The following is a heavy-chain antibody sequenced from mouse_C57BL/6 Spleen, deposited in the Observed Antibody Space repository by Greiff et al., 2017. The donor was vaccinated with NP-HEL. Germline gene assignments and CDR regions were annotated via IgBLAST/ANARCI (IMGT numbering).Heavy chain of an antibody. CDR3: ARLSMDY. CDR2: IRNKTNGYTT. CDR1: GFTFTDYY. Sequence: EVNVVESGGGLVQPGGSLSLSCAASGFTFTDYYMSWVRQPPGKALEWLGFIRNKTNGYTTEYSASVKGRFTIYRDNSQSILYLQMNALRAEDSATYYCARLSMDYWGQGTSVTVSS. J-gene: IGHJ4*01. V-gene: IGHV7-3*01.